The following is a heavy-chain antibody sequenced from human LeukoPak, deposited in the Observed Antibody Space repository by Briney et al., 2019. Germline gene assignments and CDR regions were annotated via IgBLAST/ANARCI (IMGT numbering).Heavy chain of an antibody. V-gene: IGHV3-7*01. CDR2: IKEDGSDK. J-gene: IGHJ4*02. CDR1: GFTFSNYW. CDR3: AKESNSGYDYYFDY. Sequence: HTGGSLRLSCAASGFTFSNYWMNWVRQAPGKGLEWVANIKEDGSDKYYVDSVKGRFTISKDNAKNSLYLQMNSLRVEDTAVYYCAKESNSGYDYYFDYWGQGTLVTVSS. D-gene: IGHD5-12*01.